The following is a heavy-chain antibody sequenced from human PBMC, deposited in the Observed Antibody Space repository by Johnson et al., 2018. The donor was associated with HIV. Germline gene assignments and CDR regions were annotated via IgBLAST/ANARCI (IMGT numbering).Heavy chain of an antibody. CDR1: GFTFSSSA. Sequence: QVQLVESGGGVVRPGGSLRLSCAASGFTFSSSALHWVRQAPGKGLEWVAVLSYDGSNKYYADSVKGRFTISRDNSKNTLYLQMNSLRAEDTAVYYCARDGGIAATDAFDIWGQGTLVTVSS. J-gene: IGHJ3*02. CDR2: LSYDGSNK. V-gene: IGHV3-30*04. CDR3: ARDGGIAATDAFDI. D-gene: IGHD6-13*01.